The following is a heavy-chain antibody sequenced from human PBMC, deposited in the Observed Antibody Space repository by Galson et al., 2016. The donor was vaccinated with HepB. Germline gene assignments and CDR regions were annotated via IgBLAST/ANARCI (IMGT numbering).Heavy chain of an antibody. CDR2: VSDDGTNK. J-gene: IGHJ1*01. CDR1: GFSFRNYG. CDR3: VAGKEYFQH. Sequence: SLRLSCAASGFSFRNYGMHWVRQAPGKGLDWVSAVSDDGTNKYYADSMKGRFTISRDNSKNTLSLQMNSLRAEDTAVYYCVAGKEYFQHWGQGTLVTGSS. V-gene: IGHV3-30*03. D-gene: IGHD6-19*01.